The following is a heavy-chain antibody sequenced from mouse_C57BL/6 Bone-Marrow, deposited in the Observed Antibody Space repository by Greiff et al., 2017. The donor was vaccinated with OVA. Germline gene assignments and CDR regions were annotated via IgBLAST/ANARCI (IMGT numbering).Heavy chain of an antibody. V-gene: IGHV1-39*01. CDR1: GYSFADYN. CDR3: ARERIYYYGSSPWYAMDY. CDR2: INPNYGTT. Sequence: EVQRVESGPELVKPGASVKISCKASGYSFADYNMNWVKQSNGKSLEWIGVINPNYGTTSYNQKFKGKATLTVDQSSSTAYMQLNSLTSEDSAVYYCARERIYYYGSSPWYAMDYWGQGTSVTVSS. D-gene: IGHD1-1*01. J-gene: IGHJ4*01.